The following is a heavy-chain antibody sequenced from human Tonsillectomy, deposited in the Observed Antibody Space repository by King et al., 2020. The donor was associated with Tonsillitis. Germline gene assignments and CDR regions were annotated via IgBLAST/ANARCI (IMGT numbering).Heavy chain of an antibody. CDR1: GYTFTSYG. Sequence: QLVQSGAEVKKPGASVKVSCKTSGYTFTSYGIVWVRQAPGQGLEWMVWISVYNGNTNYAQKFQGRFTMTTDTSTSTAYMELRSLRSDDTAIYYCARHAWFGELFLNFDYWGQGTLVTVSS. V-gene: IGHV1-18*01. CDR3: ARHAWFGELFLNFDY. D-gene: IGHD3-10*01. J-gene: IGHJ4*02. CDR2: ISVYNGNT.